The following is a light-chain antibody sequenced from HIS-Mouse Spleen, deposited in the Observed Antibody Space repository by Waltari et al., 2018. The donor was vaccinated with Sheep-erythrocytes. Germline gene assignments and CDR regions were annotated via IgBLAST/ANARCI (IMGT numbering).Light chain of an antibody. CDR1: TSDVGGYNY. J-gene: IGLJ1*01. CDR3: CSYAGSYNHV. CDR2: DVS. V-gene: IGLV2-11*01. Sequence: QSALTQPRSVSGSPGPSVTISCTGPTSDVGGYNYVSWYQQHPGKAPNLMIYDVSKRPSGVPDRFSGSKSGNTASLTISGLQAEDEADYYCCSYAGSYNHVFATGTKVTVL.